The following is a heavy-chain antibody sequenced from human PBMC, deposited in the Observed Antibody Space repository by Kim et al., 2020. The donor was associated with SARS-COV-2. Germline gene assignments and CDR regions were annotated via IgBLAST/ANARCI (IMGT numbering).Heavy chain of an antibody. CDR1: GFTFSDYW. CDR3: ARNERADY. Sequence: GGSLRLSCAAAGFTFSDYWMSWVRLAPGRGLEWVANIKADGSEEYYVDSVKGRFTISRDSAQNSLFLQMSSLRAEDTAVYYCARNERADYWGQGTLVTVSS. V-gene: IGHV3-7*03. CDR2: IKADGSEE. J-gene: IGHJ4*02.